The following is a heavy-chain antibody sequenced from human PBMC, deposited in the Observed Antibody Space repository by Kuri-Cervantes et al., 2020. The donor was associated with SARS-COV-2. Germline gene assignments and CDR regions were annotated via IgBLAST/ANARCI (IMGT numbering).Heavy chain of an antibody. V-gene: IGHV1-18*01. CDR1: GYTFTSYG. Sequence: ASVKVSCKASGYTFTSYGISWVRQAPGQGLEWMGWIRAYNGNTNYAQKLQGRVTMTTDTSTSTAYMELRSLRSDATAVCYCARDYCSGGSCRDFDYWGKGTLVTVSS. CDR3: ARDYCSGGSCRDFDY. J-gene: IGHJ4*02. CDR2: IRAYNGNT. D-gene: IGHD2-15*01.